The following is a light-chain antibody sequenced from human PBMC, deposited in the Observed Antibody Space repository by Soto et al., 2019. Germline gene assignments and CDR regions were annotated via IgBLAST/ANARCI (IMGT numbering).Light chain of an antibody. J-gene: IGKJ2*01. Sequence: DIQMTQSPSTLSAPVGHRVTITGRASQTICSWLAWYQQKPGKAPKILIYDASSLDSGVPSRFSGSESGTEVTLTISTLQPDDFATYYCQQYNSYSYTFGQGTKLEIK. CDR3: QQYNSYSYT. CDR2: DAS. V-gene: IGKV1-5*01. CDR1: QTICSW.